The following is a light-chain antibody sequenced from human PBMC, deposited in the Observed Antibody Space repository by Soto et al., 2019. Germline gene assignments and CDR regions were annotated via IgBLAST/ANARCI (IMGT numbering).Light chain of an antibody. J-gene: IGKJ1*01. V-gene: IGKV3-15*01. CDR2: DAS. CDR3: QQYNNWPPWT. CDR1: QSVSSN. Sequence: EILMTQSPATLSVSPGERATLSCRASQSVSSNVAWYQQKLGQAPRLLIYDASTRATGIPARFSGSGSGTDFTLTISSLQSEDFAVYYCQQYNNWPPWTFGQGTKVEIK.